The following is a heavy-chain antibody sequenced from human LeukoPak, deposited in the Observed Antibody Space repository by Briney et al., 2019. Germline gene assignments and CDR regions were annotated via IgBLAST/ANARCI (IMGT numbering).Heavy chain of an antibody. CDR3: ARDPTQYLRYGYFDY. CDR1: GFTFSSSA. D-gene: IGHD4-11*01. CDR2: INNVGSHI. V-gene: IGHV3-21*01. Sequence: PGGSLRLSCAASGFTFSSSATNWVRQAPGKGLEWVSSINNVGSHIYYAGSVRGRFTISRDNAKNLLYLQMDSLRAEDTAVYYCARDPTQYLRYGYFDYWGQGTLVTVSS. J-gene: IGHJ4*02.